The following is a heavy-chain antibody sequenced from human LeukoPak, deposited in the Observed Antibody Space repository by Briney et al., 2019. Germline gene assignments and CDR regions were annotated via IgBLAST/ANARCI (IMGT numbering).Heavy chain of an antibody. D-gene: IGHD3-10*01. V-gene: IGHV4-34*01. CDR3: ASRAMVRGVSLWVDY. J-gene: IGHJ4*02. CDR1: GGSFSGYY. Sequence: SETLSLTCAVYGGSFSGYYWSWIRQPPGKGLEWIGEINHSGSTNYNPSLKSRVTISVDTSKNQFSLKLSSVTAADTAVYYCASRAMVRGVSLWVDYWGQGTLVTVSS. CDR2: INHSGST.